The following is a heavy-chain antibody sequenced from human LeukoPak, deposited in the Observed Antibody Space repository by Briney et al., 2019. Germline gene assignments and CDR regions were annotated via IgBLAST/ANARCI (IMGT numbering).Heavy chain of an antibody. CDR2: ISYDESNK. CDR1: GFTFSIYA. Sequence: GGSLRLSCAASGFTFSIYAMHWVRQAPGKGLEWVALISYDESNKYYADSVKGRFTISRDNSRNTVYLQMNSLRAEDTAVYYCANDLGWIQLNLGRGQGTLVTVSS. CDR3: ANDLGWIQLNLG. J-gene: IGHJ4*02. V-gene: IGHV3-30*04. D-gene: IGHD5-18*01.